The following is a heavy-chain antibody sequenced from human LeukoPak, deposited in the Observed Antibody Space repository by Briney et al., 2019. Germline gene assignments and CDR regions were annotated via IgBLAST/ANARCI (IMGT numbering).Heavy chain of an antibody. Sequence: GASVKVSCNASGYTFTSYGISWVRQAPGQGLEWMGWVSAYNGNTNYAQKLQGRVTMTTDTSTSTAYMELRSLRSDDTAVYYCAEGSRDVGELDYWGQGTLVTVSS. J-gene: IGHJ4*02. CDR1: GYTFTSYG. CDR3: AEGSRDVGELDY. V-gene: IGHV1-18*01. CDR2: VSAYNGNT. D-gene: IGHD3-10*01.